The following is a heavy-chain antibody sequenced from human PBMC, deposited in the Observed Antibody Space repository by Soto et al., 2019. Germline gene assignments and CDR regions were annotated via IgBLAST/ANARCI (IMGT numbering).Heavy chain of an antibody. CDR2: IIPIFGTA. V-gene: IGHV1-69*12. Sequence: QVQLVQSGAEVKKPGSSVKVSCKASGGTFSSYAISWVRQAPGQGLEWMGGIIPIFGTANYAQKFQGRVTITAXXSXSXVYMELSSLRSEDTAVYYCAGERRNSPGPRLGWFDPWGQGTLVTVSS. CDR1: GGTFSSYA. J-gene: IGHJ5*02. D-gene: IGHD5-12*01. CDR3: AGERRNSPGPRLGWFDP.